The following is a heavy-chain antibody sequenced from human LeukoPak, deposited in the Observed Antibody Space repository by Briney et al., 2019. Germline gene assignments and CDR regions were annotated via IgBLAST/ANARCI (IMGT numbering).Heavy chain of an antibody. CDR3: AKEDDDYYYGMDV. CDR2: ISGSGGST. J-gene: IGHJ6*04. CDR1: GFTFSSYA. D-gene: IGHD1-1*01. Sequence: GGSLRLSCAASGFTFSSYAMSWVRQAPGKGLEWVSAISGSGGSTYYADPVKGQFTISRDNSRNTLYLQMNSLRAEDTAVYYCAKEDDDYYYGMDVWGKGTTVTVSS. V-gene: IGHV3-23*01.